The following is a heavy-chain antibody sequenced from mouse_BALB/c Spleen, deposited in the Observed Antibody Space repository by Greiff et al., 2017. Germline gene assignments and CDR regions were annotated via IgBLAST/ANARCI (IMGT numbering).Heavy chain of an antibody. D-gene: IGHD2-13*01. Sequence: EVQLQESGPGLVKPSQSLSLTCTVTGYSITSDYAWNWIRQFPGNKLEWMGYISYSGSTSYNPSLKSRISITRDTSKNQFFLQLNSVTTEDTATYYCARGGDQFAYWGQGTLVTVSA. CDR1: GYSITSDYA. CDR3: ARGGDQFAY. J-gene: IGHJ3*01. CDR2: ISYSGST. V-gene: IGHV3-2*02.